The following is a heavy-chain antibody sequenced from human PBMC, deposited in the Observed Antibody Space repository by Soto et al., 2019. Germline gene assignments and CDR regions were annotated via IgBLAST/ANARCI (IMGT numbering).Heavy chain of an antibody. V-gene: IGHV3-30*03. CDR1: GFSLNNYG. D-gene: IGHD2-15*01. Sequence: QVQLVESGGGVVQPGTSLRLSCAASGFSLNNYGMNWVRQAPGKGLEWVAVISNNGSNSYYADSVRGRFTISRDNSKSTLHLQLNSLRPADTAVYYCATGGFCSGGSCPGYFFYYYGMNVWGQGTTVTVSS. J-gene: IGHJ6*02. CDR3: ATGGFCSGGSCPGYFFYYYGMNV. CDR2: ISNNGSNS.